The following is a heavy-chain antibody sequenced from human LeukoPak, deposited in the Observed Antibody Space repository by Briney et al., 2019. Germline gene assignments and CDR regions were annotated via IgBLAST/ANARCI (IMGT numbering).Heavy chain of an antibody. CDR2: IKQDGSEK. Sequence: PGGSLRLSCAASGFTFSDHYMDWVRQAPGKGLEWVANIKQDGSEKYYVDSVKGRFTISRDNAKNSLYLQMNSLRAEDTAVYYCARAAWFGELWMAEALDYWGQGTLVTVSS. D-gene: IGHD3-10*01. V-gene: IGHV3-7*01. CDR3: ARAAWFGELWMAEALDY. J-gene: IGHJ4*02. CDR1: GFTFSDHY.